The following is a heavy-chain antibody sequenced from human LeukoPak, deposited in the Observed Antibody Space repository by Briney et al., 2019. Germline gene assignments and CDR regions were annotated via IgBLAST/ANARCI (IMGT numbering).Heavy chain of an antibody. CDR2: IIPIFGTA. CDR1: GGTFSSYA. Sequence: ASVKVSCKASGGTFSSYAISWVRQAPGQGLEWMGGIIPIFGTANYAQKFQGRVTITADESTSTAYMELSSLRSEDTAVYCCARGYCSSTSCYAPDAFDIWGQGTMVTVSS. J-gene: IGHJ3*02. D-gene: IGHD2-2*01. V-gene: IGHV1-69*13. CDR3: ARGYCSSTSCYAPDAFDI.